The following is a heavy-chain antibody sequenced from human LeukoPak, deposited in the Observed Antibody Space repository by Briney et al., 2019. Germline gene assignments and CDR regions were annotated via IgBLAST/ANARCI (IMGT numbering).Heavy chain of an antibody. CDR3: ARQAVLEDQDSSSSGRVAVGPLYGMDV. V-gene: IGHV4-34*01. Sequence: PSETLSLTRAVYLGSFSGNYWSWIRQPPAKGVEGIGEINHGGHTNYNPSIKSRVTISVDTSKNQFSLKLTSLTAADTAVYYCARQAVLEDQDSSSSGRVAVGPLYGMDVWGQGTTVIVS. CDR1: LGSFSGNY. J-gene: IGHJ6*02. CDR2: INHGGHT. D-gene: IGHD6-6*01.